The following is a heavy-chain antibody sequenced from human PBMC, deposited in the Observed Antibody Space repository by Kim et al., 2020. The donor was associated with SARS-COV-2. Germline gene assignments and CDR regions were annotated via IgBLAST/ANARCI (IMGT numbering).Heavy chain of an antibody. J-gene: IGHJ6*02. CDR2: ISSDGSSE. Sequence: GGSLRLSCTSSGFTFSNYDMHWVRQAPGKGLEWMAGISSDGSSESFADSVKGRFSISRDNARNTLYLQMNSLTLEDTAVYYCANVAGIQSLLMDLWGQGTTVTVSS. CDR1: GFTFSNYD. D-gene: IGHD2-21*01. V-gene: IGHV3-30*18. CDR3: ANVAGIQSLLMDL.